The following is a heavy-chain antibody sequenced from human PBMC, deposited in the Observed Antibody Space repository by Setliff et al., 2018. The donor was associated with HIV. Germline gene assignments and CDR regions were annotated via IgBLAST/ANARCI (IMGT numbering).Heavy chain of an antibody. J-gene: IGHJ6*02. V-gene: IGHV1-18*01. CDR1: GYTFTTYG. CDR3: ARDVEHMMDI. CDR2: ISTYSDER. Sequence: ASVKVSCKPSGYTFTTYGLSWVRQAPGQGLEWMGWISTYSDERSYAQNLQGRVTMTTDTSTSTAYMELRSLRFDDTAVYYCARDVEHMMDIWGQGTTVTVSS.